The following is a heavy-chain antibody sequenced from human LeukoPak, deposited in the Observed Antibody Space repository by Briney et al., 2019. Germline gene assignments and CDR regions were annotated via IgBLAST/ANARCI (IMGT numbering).Heavy chain of an antibody. CDR2: INPNSGGT. CDR3: ARAVSRLRFRMDV. D-gene: IGHD3-16*01. CDR1: GYIFTSYY. J-gene: IGHJ6*04. Sequence: GASVKVSCKASGYIFTSYYMHWVRQAPGQGLEWMGWINPNSGGTNYAQKFQGRVTMTRDTSISTAYMRLSRLRSDDTAVYYCARAVSRLRFRMDVWGKGTTVTVSS. V-gene: IGHV1-2*02.